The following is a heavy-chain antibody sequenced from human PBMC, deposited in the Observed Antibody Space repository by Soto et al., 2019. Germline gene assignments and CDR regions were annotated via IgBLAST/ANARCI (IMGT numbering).Heavy chain of an antibody. J-gene: IGHJ4*02. D-gene: IGHD5-12*01. Sequence: PSETLSLTCTVSGGSISSSTYYWGWIRQPPGKGLEWIGSIYYSGSTYYSPSLKSRLTISVDTSKNQFSLKLSSVTAADTAVYYWAREGDGYNLPTFDFWGQGTLVTVSS. CDR2: IYYSGST. CDR1: GGSISSSTYY. V-gene: IGHV4-39*02. CDR3: AREGDGYNLPTFDF.